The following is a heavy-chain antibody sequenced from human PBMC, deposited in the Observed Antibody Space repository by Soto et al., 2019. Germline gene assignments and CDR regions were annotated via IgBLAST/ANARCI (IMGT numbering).Heavy chain of an antibody. CDR2: ISAYNGNT. Sequence: GASVKVSCKASGYTFTSYGISWVRQAPGQGLEWMGWISAYNGNTNYAQKLQGRVTMTTDTSTSTAYMELRSLRSDDTAVYYCARDFPPWYYDFWSGYSPYTWFDTWGQGTLLTVSS. CDR1: GYTFTSYG. D-gene: IGHD3-3*01. CDR3: ARDFPPWYYDFWSGYSPYTWFDT. J-gene: IGHJ5*02. V-gene: IGHV1-18*01.